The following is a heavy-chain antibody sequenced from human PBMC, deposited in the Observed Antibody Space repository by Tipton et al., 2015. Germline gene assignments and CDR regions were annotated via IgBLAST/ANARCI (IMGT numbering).Heavy chain of an antibody. D-gene: IGHD3-22*01. CDR3: ARGLPIVVPHYFDY. Sequence: LRLSCTVSGGSISSAGYYWSWIRQHPGKGLEWIGYIFDSGNTYYNPSLKSRVTISVDTSNNHFSLKLSSVTAADTAVYYCARGLPIVVPHYFDYWGQGTLVTVSS. J-gene: IGHJ4*02. CDR1: GGSISSAGYY. V-gene: IGHV4-31*02. CDR2: IFDSGNT.